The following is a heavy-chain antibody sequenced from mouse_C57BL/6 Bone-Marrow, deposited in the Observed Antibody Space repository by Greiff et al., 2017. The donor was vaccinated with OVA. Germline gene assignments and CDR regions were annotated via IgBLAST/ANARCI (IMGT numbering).Heavy chain of an antibody. CDR3: ARRGITTVRYFDV. CDR1: GYTFTSYW. CDR2: IDPSDSYT. D-gene: IGHD1-1*01. V-gene: IGHV1-59*01. J-gene: IGHJ1*03. Sequence: QVQLKQPGAELVRPGTSVKLSCKASGYTFTSYWMHWVKQRPGQGLEWIGVIDPSDSYTNYNQKFKGKATLTVDTSSSTAYMQLSSLTSEDSAVYYCARRGITTVRYFDVWGTGTTVTVSS.